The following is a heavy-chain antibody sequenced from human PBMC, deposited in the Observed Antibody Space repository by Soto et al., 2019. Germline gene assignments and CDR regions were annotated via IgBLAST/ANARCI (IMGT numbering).Heavy chain of an antibody. Sequence: GASVKVSCKASGYTFTSYYMHWVRQAPGQGLEWMGIINPSGGSTSYAQKFQGRVTMTRDTSTSTVYMELSSLRSEDTAVYYCARDHAGVFYRDTHYSYYGMDVWGQATTVTVSS. CDR2: INPSGGST. CDR1: GYTFTSYY. V-gene: IGHV1-46*01. J-gene: IGHJ6*02. CDR3: ARDHAGVFYRDTHYSYYGMDV. D-gene: IGHD2-2*01.